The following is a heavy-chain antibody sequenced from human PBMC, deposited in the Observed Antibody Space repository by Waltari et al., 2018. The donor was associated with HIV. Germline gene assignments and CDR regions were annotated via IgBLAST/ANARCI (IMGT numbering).Heavy chain of an antibody. CDR1: GLAIVKGYY. V-gene: IGHV4-38-2*01. J-gene: IGHJ5*02. CDR2: IHSRDGT. Sequence: VELSESGPKVVKPSETLSLTCPVSGLAIVKGYYWAWVQQSPVNGFGWIRKIHSRDGTKINPSLGDRVTLVLDSAANHFSVTLTDVSFADTAVYFCARRIYLRRGWLHPWGPGIPVTIS. D-gene: IGHD6-19*01. CDR3: ARRIYLRRGWLHP.